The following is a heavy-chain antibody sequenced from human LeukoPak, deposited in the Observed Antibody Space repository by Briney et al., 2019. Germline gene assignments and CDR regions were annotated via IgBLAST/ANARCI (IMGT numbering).Heavy chain of an antibody. J-gene: IGHJ4*02. CDR1: GFTFSSHW. V-gene: IGHV3-7*03. CDR3: ARVDTAMVDGYYFDY. CDR2: INQEGGRI. D-gene: IGHD5-18*01. Sequence: GGSLRLSCAASGFTFSSHWMNWVRRAPGKGLEWVAIINQEGGRIGYGDSVKGRFTISRDNAQNSLYLQMNSLRAEDTAVYYCARVDTAMVDGYYFDYWGQGTLVTVSS.